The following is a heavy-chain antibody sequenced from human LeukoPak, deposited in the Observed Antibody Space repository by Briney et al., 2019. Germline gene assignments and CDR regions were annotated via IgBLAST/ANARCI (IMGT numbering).Heavy chain of an antibody. CDR2: IYGGGST. V-gene: IGHV3-66*02. CDR1: GFTVSSNY. CDR3: ARQSRYCSSTSCPRGAFDI. Sequence: GGSLRLSCAASGFTVSSNYMSWVRQAPGKGLEWVSVIYGGGSTYYADSVKGRFTISRDNSKNTLYLQMNSLRAEDTAVYYCARQSRYCSSTSCPRGAFDIWGQGTMVTVSS. J-gene: IGHJ3*02. D-gene: IGHD2-2*01.